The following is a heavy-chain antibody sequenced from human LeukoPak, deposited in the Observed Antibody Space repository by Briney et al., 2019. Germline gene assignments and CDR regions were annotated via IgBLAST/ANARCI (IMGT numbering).Heavy chain of an antibody. Sequence: SETLSLTCTVSGGSISSSSYYWGWIRQPPGKGLEWIGSIYYSGSTYYNPSLKSRVTISVDTSKNQLSLKLSSVTAADTAVYYCARHSPSGRYFRPWGQGTLVTVSS. CDR1: GGSISSSSYY. V-gene: IGHV4-39*01. J-gene: IGHJ5*02. D-gene: IGHD3-9*01. CDR3: ARHSPSGRYFRP. CDR2: IYYSGST.